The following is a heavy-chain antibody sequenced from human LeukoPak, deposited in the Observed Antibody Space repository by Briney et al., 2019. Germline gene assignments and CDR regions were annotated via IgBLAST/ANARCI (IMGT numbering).Heavy chain of an antibody. CDR1: GFTFSSYA. Sequence: GSLRLSCAASGFTFSSYAMSWGRQAPGKGLEWVSAISGSGGSTYYADSVKGRFTISRDNSKNTLYLQMNSLRAEDTAVYYCAKVVVVAAHYYYGMDVWGQGTTVTVSS. V-gene: IGHV3-23*01. J-gene: IGHJ6*02. CDR3: AKVVVVAAHYYYGMDV. D-gene: IGHD2-15*01. CDR2: ISGSGGST.